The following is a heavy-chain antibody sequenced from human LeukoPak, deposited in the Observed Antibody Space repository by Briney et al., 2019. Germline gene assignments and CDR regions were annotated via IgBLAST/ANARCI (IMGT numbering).Heavy chain of an antibody. D-gene: IGHD5-12*01. J-gene: IGHJ4*02. V-gene: IGHV4-39*01. CDR1: GGSISSSSYY. CDR3: ASLSRGYDLVVGSILY. CDR2: IYYSGST. Sequence: PSETLSLTCTVSGGSISSSSYYWGWIRQPPGKGLEWDGSIYYSGSTYYNPSLKSRVTISVDTSKNQFSLKLSSVTAADTAVYYCASLSRGYDLVVGSILYWGQGTLVTVSS.